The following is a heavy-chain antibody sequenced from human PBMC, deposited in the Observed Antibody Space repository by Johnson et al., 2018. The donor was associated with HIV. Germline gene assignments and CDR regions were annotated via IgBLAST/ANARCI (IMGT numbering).Heavy chain of an antibody. Sequence: MLLVESGGGLVQPGGSLRLSCAASGFTFSSYWMHWVRQAPGKGLVWVSRINSDGSSTSYADSVKGRFTISRDNAKNTLYLQMNSLRAEDTAVYYCARGAPDYYDIPKNAFDIWGQGTMVTVSS. CDR1: GFTFSSYW. CDR2: INSDGSST. V-gene: IGHV3-74*01. J-gene: IGHJ3*02. CDR3: ARGAPDYYDIPKNAFDI. D-gene: IGHD3-22*01.